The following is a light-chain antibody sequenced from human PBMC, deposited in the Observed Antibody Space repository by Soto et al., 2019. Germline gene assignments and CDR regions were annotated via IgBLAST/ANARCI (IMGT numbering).Light chain of an antibody. CDR1: QRVGDRH. V-gene: IGKV3-20*01. Sequence: EIVLTQSPGTLSLSPGERATLSCRDSQRVGDRHLAWYPLRLGKAPRVXIFGASTRDTGILDRFSGSGAGTDFSRTIRGLKPEDFAVYYCQQYRMLTNTFGQGTRLEIK. CDR2: GAS. CDR3: QQYRMLTNT. J-gene: IGKJ5*01.